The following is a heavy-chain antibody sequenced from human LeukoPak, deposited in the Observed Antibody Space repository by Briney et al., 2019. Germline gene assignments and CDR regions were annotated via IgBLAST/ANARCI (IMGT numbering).Heavy chain of an antibody. CDR3: ARGHGDYDWFDP. V-gene: IGHV1-69*04. D-gene: IGHD4-17*01. J-gene: IGHJ5*02. CDR1: GGTFSSYA. Sequence: ASVKVSCKASGGTFSSYAISWVRQAPGQGLEWVGRIIPILGIANYAQKFQGRVTITADKSTSTAYMELSSLRSEDTAVYYCARGHGDYDWFDPWGQGTLVTVSS. CDR2: IIPILGIA.